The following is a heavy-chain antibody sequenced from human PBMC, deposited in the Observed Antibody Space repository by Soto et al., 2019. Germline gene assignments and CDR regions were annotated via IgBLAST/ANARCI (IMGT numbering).Heavy chain of an antibody. D-gene: IGHD2-15*01. Sequence: QVQLVESGGGVVQPGRSLRLSCAASGFTFSSYGMHWVRQAPGKGLEWVAVIWYDGSNKYYADSVKGRFTISRDNSKNPLYLQINSLRAEDTAVYYCARAYCSGGSCPPYYYGMDVWGQGTTVTVSS. CDR2: IWYDGSNK. CDR3: ARAYCSGGSCPPYYYGMDV. J-gene: IGHJ6*02. CDR1: GFTFSSYG. V-gene: IGHV3-33*01.